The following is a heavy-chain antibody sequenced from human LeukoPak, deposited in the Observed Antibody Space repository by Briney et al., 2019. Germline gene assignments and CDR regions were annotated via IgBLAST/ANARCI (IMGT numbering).Heavy chain of an antibody. Sequence: SSVKVSCKASGGTFSSYAISWVRQAPGQGLEWMGGIIPIFGTANYAQKFQGRVTITADESTSTAYMELSSLRSEDTAVYYCARGHYGILTGLRNFDYWGQGTLVTVSS. CDR3: ARGHYGILTGLRNFDY. D-gene: IGHD3-9*01. V-gene: IGHV1-69*01. J-gene: IGHJ4*02. CDR1: GGTFSSYA. CDR2: IIPIFGTA.